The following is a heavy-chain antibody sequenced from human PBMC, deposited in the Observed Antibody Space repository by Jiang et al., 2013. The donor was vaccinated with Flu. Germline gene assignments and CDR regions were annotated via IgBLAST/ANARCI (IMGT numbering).Heavy chain of an antibody. CDR2: TYYRSKWYD. Sequence: SGDRVSSRNNAAWNWIRQSPSRGLEWLGRTYYRSKWYDDYAVSVRGRATVNSDTSKNEFYLHLSSVTPEDSAVYYCVRGGFGTTVSLFDSWGHGTLVTVSS. CDR3: VRGGFGTTVSLFDS. V-gene: IGHV6-1*01. D-gene: IGHD1-1*01. J-gene: IGHJ4*01. CDR1: GDRVSSRNNAA.